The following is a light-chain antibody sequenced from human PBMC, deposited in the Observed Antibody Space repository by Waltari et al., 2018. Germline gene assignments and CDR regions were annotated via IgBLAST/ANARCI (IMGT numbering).Light chain of an antibody. CDR2: AVS. J-gene: IGLJ2*01. CDR1: SSAGGNYTR. CDR3: SSYAGSSKGV. Sequence: QSALTQPASVSGSPGQSITISCTGTSSAGGNYTRVPWYQQHPGKAPKLMIYAVSKRPSGVSDRFSGSKSGDMASLTISGLQPEDEAEYFCSSYAGSSKGVFGGGTKVTVL. V-gene: IGLV2-23*02.